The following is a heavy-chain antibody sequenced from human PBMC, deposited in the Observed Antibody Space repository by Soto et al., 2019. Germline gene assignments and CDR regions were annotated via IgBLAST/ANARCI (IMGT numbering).Heavy chain of an antibody. V-gene: IGHV3-73*02. CDR2: IRSKANSYAT. CDR1: GFTFSGSA. CDR3: TSHHYGDYEENAFDI. D-gene: IGHD4-17*01. Sequence: EVQLVESGGGLVQPGGSLKLSCAASGFTFSGSAMHWVRQASGKGLEWVGRIRSKANSYATAYAASVKGRFTISRDDSKNTAYLQMNSLKTEDTAVYYCTSHHYGDYEENAFDIWGQGTMVTVSS. J-gene: IGHJ3*02.